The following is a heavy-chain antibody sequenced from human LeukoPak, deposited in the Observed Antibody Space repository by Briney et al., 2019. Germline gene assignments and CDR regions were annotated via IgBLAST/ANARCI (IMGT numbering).Heavy chain of an antibody. J-gene: IGHJ1*01. CDR3: TSWGDTTAEYFQR. CDR1: GFTFNRCW. CDR2: INPDGRDT. V-gene: IGHV3-7*01. Sequence: GGSLRLSCVVSGFTFNRCWMNWVRQAPGKGMEWVAHINPDGRDTYYVDSVKGRFTISRDNAQNSMYLQMNSLRVEDTAVYYCTSWGDTTAEYFQRWGQGTLVTVSS. D-gene: IGHD2-21*02.